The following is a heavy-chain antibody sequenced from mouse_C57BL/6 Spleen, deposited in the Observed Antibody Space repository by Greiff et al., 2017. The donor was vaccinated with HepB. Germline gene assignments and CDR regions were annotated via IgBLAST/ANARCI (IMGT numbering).Heavy chain of an antibody. CDR1: GYTFTDYY. Sequence: VQLQQSGAELVRPGASVKLSCKASGYTFTDYYINWVKQRPGQGLEWIARIYPGSGNTYYNEKFKGKATLTAEKSSSTAYMQLSSLTSEDSAIYFCARGPLYFDVWGTGTTVTVSS. CDR3: ARGPLYFDV. CDR2: IYPGSGNT. J-gene: IGHJ1*03. V-gene: IGHV1-76*01.